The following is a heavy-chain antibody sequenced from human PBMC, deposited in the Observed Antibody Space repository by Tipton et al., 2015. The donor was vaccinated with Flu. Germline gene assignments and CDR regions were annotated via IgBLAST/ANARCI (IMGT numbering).Heavy chain of an antibody. Sequence: TLSLTCTVSGGSLFSHYWSWTRQPPGRGLEWIGYIYYSGSTNSNPSLKSRVTLSVDTSKNQFSLKLSSVTAADTAVYYCAGGGVWFREIDYWGQGTLVTVSS. V-gene: IGHV4-59*11. D-gene: IGHD3-10*01. CDR3: AGGGVWFREIDY. J-gene: IGHJ4*02. CDR2: IYYSGST. CDR1: GGSLFSHY.